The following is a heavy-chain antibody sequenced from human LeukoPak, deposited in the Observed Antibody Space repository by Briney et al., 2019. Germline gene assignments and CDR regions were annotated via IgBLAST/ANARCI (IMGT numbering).Heavy chain of an antibody. CDR3: AKASSGYYRGFFDY. CDR2: LSTSGSST. J-gene: IGHJ4*02. V-gene: IGHV3-23*01. CDR1: GFTFSSYG. D-gene: IGHD3-22*01. Sequence: GGSLRLSCAASGFTFSSYGMSWVRQAPGKGLEWVSGLSTSGSSTNYADSVKGRVTISRDNSQNTVDLQMNSLRAEDTAVYYCAKASSGYYRGFFDYWGQGTLVAVSS.